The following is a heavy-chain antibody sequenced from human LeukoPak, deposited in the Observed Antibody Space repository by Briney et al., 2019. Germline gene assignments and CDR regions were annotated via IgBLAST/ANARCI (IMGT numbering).Heavy chain of an antibody. J-gene: IGHJ5*02. Sequence: GASVKVSCKASGYTFTRYDINWVRQAAGQGLEWMGWMNPNSGNTGYAQKFQGRVTMTRNTSISTAYMELSSLRSEDTAVYYCARALGDCSSTSCYYNWFDPWGQGTLVTVSS. CDR1: GYTFTRYD. CDR3: ARALGDCSSTSCYYNWFDP. D-gene: IGHD2-2*01. CDR2: MNPNSGNT. V-gene: IGHV1-8*01.